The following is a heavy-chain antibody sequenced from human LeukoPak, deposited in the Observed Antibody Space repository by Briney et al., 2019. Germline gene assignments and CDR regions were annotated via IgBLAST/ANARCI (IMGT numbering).Heavy chain of an antibody. CDR2: ISHDGNTK. J-gene: IGHJ4*02. CDR3: ASWPVGWYGEDS. CDR1: QRIFSTYT. V-gene: IGHV3-30*14. D-gene: IGHD6-19*01. Sequence: GGSLRLSCAASQRIFSTYTMHWVRQAPGKGLEWAAGISHDGNTKFYADSVKGRFTISRDTPKNTLYLQMNSLRVEDTAVYYCASWPVGWYGEDSWGQGTLVTVSS.